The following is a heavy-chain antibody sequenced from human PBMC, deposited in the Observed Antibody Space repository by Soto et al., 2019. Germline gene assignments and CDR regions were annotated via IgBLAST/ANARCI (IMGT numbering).Heavy chain of an antibody. J-gene: IGHJ4*02. CDR2: MNPKSGNT. D-gene: IGHD2-15*01. V-gene: IGHV1-8*01. CDR3: ARARVTQSCSGCSCYALDY. CDR1: GYSFTSD. Sequence: QVQLVQSGAEVKKPGASVKVSCKASGYSFTSDINWERQATGQGPEWMGWMNPKSGNTDYAQKYQGRVTMTRDTSISTGYMGLSSLRSADTAVYYCARARVTQSCSGCSCYALDYWGQGTLVTVSS.